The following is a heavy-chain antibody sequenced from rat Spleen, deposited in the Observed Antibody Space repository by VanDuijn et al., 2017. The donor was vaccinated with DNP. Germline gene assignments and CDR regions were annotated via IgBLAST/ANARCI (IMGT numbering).Heavy chain of an antibody. CDR2: INTGGDSA. Sequence: EVQLVESGGGLVQPGRSLKLSCVSSGFTFKNHDMAWVRQAPTRGLEWVASINTGGDSAYYRDSLKGRFTVSRDNANSTLYLQMDSLRSEDTATYYCAGNYFDGSFYYPFAYWGQGTLVTVSS. CDR1: GFTFKNHD. CDR3: AGNYFDGSFYYPFAY. D-gene: IGHD1-12*02. J-gene: IGHJ3*01. V-gene: IGHV5S23*01.